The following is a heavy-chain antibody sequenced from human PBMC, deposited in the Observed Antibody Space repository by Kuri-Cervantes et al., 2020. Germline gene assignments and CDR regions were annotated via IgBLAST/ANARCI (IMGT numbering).Heavy chain of an antibody. J-gene: IGHJ4*02. D-gene: IGHD2-2*01. Sequence: ASVKVSCKASGYTFTSYDINWVRQATGQGLEWMGWMNPNSGNTGYAQKFQGRVTMTRNTSISTAYMELSSLRSEDTAVYYCARAESPQAPHIVVVTAARTNPPSFDYWGQGTLVTVSS. V-gene: IGHV1-8*01. CDR1: GYTFTSYD. CDR2: MNPNSGNT. CDR3: ARAESPQAPHIVVVTAARTNPPSFDY.